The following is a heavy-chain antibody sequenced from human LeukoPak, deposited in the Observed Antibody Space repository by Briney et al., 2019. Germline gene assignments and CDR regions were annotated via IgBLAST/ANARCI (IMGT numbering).Heavy chain of an antibody. CDR3: ARHVVVVPAATTYFDY. D-gene: IGHD2-2*01. Sequence: SETLSLTCTVSGDSISFTTYYWGWIRQPPGKGLEWIGSIYYSGSTYYNPSLKSRVTISVDTSKNQFSLKLSSVTAADTGVYYCARHVVVVPAATTYFDYWGQGTLVTVSS. V-gene: IGHV4-39*01. J-gene: IGHJ4*02. CDR2: IYYSGST. CDR1: GDSISFTTYY.